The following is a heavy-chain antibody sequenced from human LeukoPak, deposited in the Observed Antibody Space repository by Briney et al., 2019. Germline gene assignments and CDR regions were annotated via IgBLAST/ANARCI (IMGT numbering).Heavy chain of an antibody. CDR2: IFPGGSV. CDR3: ARHSSGYFDY. J-gene: IGHJ4*02. D-gene: IGHD6-19*01. V-gene: IGHV4-61*02. CDR1: GGSISEGNHF. Sequence: PSETLPLTCTVSGGSISEGNHFWTWIRQPAGKGLEWIGRIFPGGSVNYNPSLESRLTLSIDTSKNQFSLELTSVTAADTAVYYCARHSSGYFDYWGQGTLVTVSS.